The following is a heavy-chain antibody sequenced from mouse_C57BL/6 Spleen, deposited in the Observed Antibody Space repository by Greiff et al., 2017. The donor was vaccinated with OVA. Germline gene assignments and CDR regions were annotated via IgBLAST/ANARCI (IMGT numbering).Heavy chain of an antibody. CDR3: ARGGYGYDGGAWFAY. CDR1: GYTFTSYW. CDR2: IHPNSGST. D-gene: IGHD2-2*01. V-gene: IGHV1-64*01. Sequence: VQLQQPGAELVKPGASVKLSCKASGYTFTSYWMHWVKQRPGQGLEWIGMIHPNSGSTNYNEKFKSKATLTVDKSSSTAYMQLSSLTSEDSAVYYCARGGYGYDGGAWFAYWGQGTLVTVSA. J-gene: IGHJ3*01.